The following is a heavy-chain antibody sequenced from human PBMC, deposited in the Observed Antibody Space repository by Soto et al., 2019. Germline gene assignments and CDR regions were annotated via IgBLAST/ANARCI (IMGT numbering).Heavy chain of an antibody. CDR3: ARAYDYRDPRDAFDT. CDR2: INHAGST. J-gene: IGHJ3*02. D-gene: IGHD4-17*01. Sequence: SETLSLTCAVYGGSFSGYYWNWIRQPPGKGLEWIGKINHAGSTNYNPSLKSRLSISVDTSKNQVSLKLTSLTAADTAVYFCARAYDYRDPRDAFDTRGQGTLVTVSS. V-gene: IGHV4-34*01. CDR1: GGSFSGYY.